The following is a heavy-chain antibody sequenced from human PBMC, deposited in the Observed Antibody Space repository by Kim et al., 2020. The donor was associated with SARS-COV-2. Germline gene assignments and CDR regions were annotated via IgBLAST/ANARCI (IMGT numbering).Heavy chain of an antibody. J-gene: IGHJ6*02. D-gene: IGHD2-2*01. CDR2: INHSGST. CDR3: ARGRAGVVPAPVLGLGPFYDYYAMDV. V-gene: IGHV4-34*01. CDR1: GGSFSDYN. Sequence: SETLSLTCAVYGGSFSDYNWSWIRQPPGKGLEWIGEINHSGSTNVSPSLKSRITISVDTSKSQFSLRLKSMTATDTAVYYCARGRAGVVPAPVLGLGPFYDYYAMDVWGRGTPVAVFS.